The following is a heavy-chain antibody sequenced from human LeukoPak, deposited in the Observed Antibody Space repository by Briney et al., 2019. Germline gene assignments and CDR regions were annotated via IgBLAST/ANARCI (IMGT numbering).Heavy chain of an antibody. J-gene: IGHJ3*02. CDR1: GFTFDDYA. Sequence: GGSLRLSCAASGFTFDDYAMHWVRQAPGKGLEWVSGISWNSGSIGYADSVKGRFTISRDNAKNSLYLQMNSLRAEDTALYYCAKDLVAGTLWSAFDIWGQGTMVTASS. CDR3: AKDLVAGTLWSAFDI. D-gene: IGHD6-19*01. V-gene: IGHV3-9*01. CDR2: ISWNSGSI.